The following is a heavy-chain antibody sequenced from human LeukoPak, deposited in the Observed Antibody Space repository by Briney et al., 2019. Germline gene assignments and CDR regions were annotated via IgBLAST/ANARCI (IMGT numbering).Heavy chain of an antibody. CDR2: IKKDGSGK. J-gene: IGHJ4*02. D-gene: IGHD6-19*01. V-gene: IGHV3-7*01. CDR3: VVQSSGAVY. CDR1: GFSFNNFW. Sequence: GGSLRLSCAASGFSFNNFWMSWVRQAPGKGPEWVSNIKKDGSGKYYVDSVKGRFTISRDNTKTSLYLQMNSLRAEDTAVYYCVVQSSGAVYWGQGTLITVSS.